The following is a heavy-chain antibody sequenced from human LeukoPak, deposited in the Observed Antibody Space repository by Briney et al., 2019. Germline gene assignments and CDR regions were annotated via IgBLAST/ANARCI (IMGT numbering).Heavy chain of an antibody. V-gene: IGHV5-51*01. CDR2: IYPGDSDT. CDR3: ARTPTSLSNTYYFEH. CDR1: GYSFSTYW. J-gene: IGHJ4*02. Sequence: GESLKISCKGSGYSFSTYWIGGVRQMPGKGLEWMGIIYPGDSDTRYSPSFEGRVTISADKSISTAYLQWSSLKASHTAMYYCARTPTSLSNTYYFEHWGQGTLVTVSS.